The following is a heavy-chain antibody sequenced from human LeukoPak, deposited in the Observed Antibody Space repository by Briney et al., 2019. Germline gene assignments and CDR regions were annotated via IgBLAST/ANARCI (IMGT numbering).Heavy chain of an antibody. D-gene: IGHD4-17*01. Sequence: YTFTSXDXXWVRXXXXQXXXXMXWMNXXXGXTVYAQKFKGRVTMTRNTSKSTAYMEVSSLRSEDTAVYYCARGHRGGTVTTYYYYYYYMDVWGKGTTVTVSS. CDR2: MNXXXGXT. J-gene: IGHJ6*03. CDR1: YTFTSXD. V-gene: IGHV1-8*01. CDR3: ARGHRGGTVTTYYYYYYYMDV.